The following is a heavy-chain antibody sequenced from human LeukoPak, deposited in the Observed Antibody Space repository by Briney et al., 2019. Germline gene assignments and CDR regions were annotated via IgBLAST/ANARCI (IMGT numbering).Heavy chain of an antibody. V-gene: IGHV1-2*02. CDR2: INPNSGGT. D-gene: IGHD3-22*01. CDR1: GYTFTGYY. Sequence: AASVKVSCKASGYTFTGYYMHWVRQAPGQGLEWMGWINPNSGGTNYAQKFQGRVTMTRNTSISTAYMELSSLRSEDTAVYYCARVADYYDSSGYYYYYFDYWGQGTLVTVSS. J-gene: IGHJ4*02. CDR3: ARVADYYDSSGYYYYYFDY.